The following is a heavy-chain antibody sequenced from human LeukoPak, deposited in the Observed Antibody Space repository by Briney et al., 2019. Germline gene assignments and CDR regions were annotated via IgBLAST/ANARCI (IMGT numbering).Heavy chain of an antibody. CDR1: GYTLTELS. V-gene: IGHV1-24*01. CDR2: FDPEDGET. CDR3: ATDTGDSSGWYMGSGWFDP. D-gene: IGHD6-19*01. J-gene: IGHJ5*02. Sequence: ASVKVSCKVSGYTLTELSMYWVRQAPGKGLEWMGGFDPEDGETIYAQKFQGRVTMTEDTSTDTAYMELSSLRSEDTAVYYCATDTGDSSGWYMGSGWFDPWGQGTLVTVSS.